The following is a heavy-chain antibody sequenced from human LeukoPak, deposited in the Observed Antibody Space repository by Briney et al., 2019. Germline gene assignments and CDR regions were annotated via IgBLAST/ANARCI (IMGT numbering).Heavy chain of an antibody. CDR2: IISSSSYI. CDR3: ARETTGSYDYVWGSYRFFDY. J-gene: IGHJ4*02. Sequence: PGGSLRLSCAASGFTFSSYSMNWVRQAPGKGLEWVSSIISSSSYIYYADSVKGRFTISRDNAKNSLYLQMNSLRAEDTAVYYCARETTGSYDYVWGSYRFFDYWGQGTLVTVSS. V-gene: IGHV3-21*01. CDR1: GFTFSSYS. D-gene: IGHD3-16*02.